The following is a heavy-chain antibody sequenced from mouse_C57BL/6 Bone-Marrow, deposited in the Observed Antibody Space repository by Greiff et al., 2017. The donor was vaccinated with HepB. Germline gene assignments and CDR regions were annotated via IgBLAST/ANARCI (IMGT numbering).Heavy chain of an antibody. Sequence: EVKLQQSGAELVRPGASVKLSCTASGFNIKDDYMHWVKQRPEQGLEWIGWIDPENGDTEYASKFQGKATITADTSSNTAYLQRSSLTSEDTAVYYCTTRGSYGYFFFAYWGQGTLVTVSA. J-gene: IGHJ3*01. CDR1: GFNIKDDY. CDR2: IDPENGDT. V-gene: IGHV14-4*01. CDR3: TTRGSYGYFFFAY. D-gene: IGHD2-2*01.